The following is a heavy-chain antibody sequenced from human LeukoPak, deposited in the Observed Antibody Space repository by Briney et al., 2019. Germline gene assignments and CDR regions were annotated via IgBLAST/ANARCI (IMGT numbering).Heavy chain of an antibody. J-gene: IGHJ4*02. V-gene: IGHV1-8*03. Sequence: ASVKVSCKASGYTFTGYDIDWVRQATGQGLEWMGWMNPNSGNTGHAQKFQGRVTITRNTSISTAYMELSSLRSEDTAVYYCARVVHGDYPDYWGQGTLVTVSS. CDR3: ARVVHGDYPDY. D-gene: IGHD4-17*01. CDR2: MNPNSGNT. CDR1: GYTFTGYD.